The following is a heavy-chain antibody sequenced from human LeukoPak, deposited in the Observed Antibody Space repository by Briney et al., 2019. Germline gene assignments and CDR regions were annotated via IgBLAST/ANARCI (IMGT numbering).Heavy chain of an antibody. CDR1: GFTFSSYA. CDR2: ISGSGGST. V-gene: IGHV3-23*01. D-gene: IGHD4-23*01. J-gene: IGHJ6*02. Sequence: PGGSLRLSCAASGFTFSSYAMSWVRQAPGKGLEWVSAISGSGGSTYYADSVKGRFTISRDNSKNTLYLQMNSLRAEDTAVYYCAKGPGGAYYYYGMDVWGQGTTVTVSS. CDR3: AKGPGGAYYYYGMDV.